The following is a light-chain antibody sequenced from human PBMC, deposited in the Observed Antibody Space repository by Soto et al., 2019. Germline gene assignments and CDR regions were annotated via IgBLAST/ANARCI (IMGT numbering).Light chain of an antibody. CDR3: PQYNSYPYFT. CDR2: DAS. V-gene: IGKV1-13*02. CDR1: QGISSA. Sequence: ANQLTQSPSSLSASVGDRVTITCRASQGISSALAWYQQQPGKAPKLLIYDASSLETGVPSRFSGGRSGTDFTLTISSLQTEDFATYYCPQYNSYPYFTFGPGTKVDIK. J-gene: IGKJ3*01.